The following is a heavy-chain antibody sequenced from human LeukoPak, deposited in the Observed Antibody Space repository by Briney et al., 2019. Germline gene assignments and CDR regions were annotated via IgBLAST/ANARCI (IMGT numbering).Heavy chain of an antibody. V-gene: IGHV3-30*02. CDR2: IRYDGSNK. D-gene: IGHD2-15*01. J-gene: IGHJ4*02. CDR3: VRGKVVVAATRAFDY. Sequence: GGPLRLSCAASGFTLSSYGMHWVRQAPGKGLEWVAFIRYDGSNKYYADSVKGRFTISRDNSKNTLYLQMNSLRAEDTAVYYCVRGKVVVAATRAFDYWGQGTLVTVSS. CDR1: GFTLSSYG.